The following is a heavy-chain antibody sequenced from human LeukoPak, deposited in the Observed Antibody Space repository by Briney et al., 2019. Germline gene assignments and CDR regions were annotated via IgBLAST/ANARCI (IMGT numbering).Heavy chain of an antibody. CDR3: AKHSCSSTSCYGYGGAFDI. Sequence: PGGSLRLSCAASGFTFSTYVMSWVRQAPGKGLEWVSAISGSGGSTYYADSVKGRFTISRDNSKNTLYLQTNSLRAEDTAVYYCAKHSCSSTSCYGYGGAFDIWGQGTMVTVSS. D-gene: IGHD2-2*01. J-gene: IGHJ3*02. V-gene: IGHV3-23*01. CDR1: GFTFSTYV. CDR2: ISGSGGST.